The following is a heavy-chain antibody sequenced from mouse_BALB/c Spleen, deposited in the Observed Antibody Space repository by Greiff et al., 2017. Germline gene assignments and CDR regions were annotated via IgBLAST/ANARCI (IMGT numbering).Heavy chain of an antibody. CDR1: GFNIKDTY. CDR2: IDPANGNT. CDR3: ASWGDYYAMDD. D-gene: IGHD2-13*01. V-gene: IGHV14-3*02. Sequence: EVKLMESGAELVKPGASVKLSCTASGFNIKDTYMHWVKQRPEQGLEWIGRIDPANGNTKYDPKFQGKATITADTSSNTAYLQLSSLTSEDTAVYYCASWGDYYAMDDWGQGTSVTVSS. J-gene: IGHJ4*01.